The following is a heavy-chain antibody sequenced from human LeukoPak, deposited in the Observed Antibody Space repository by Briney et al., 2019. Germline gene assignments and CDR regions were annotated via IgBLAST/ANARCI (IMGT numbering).Heavy chain of an antibody. Sequence: GGSLRLSCAASGFTFSSYEMNWVRQAPGKGLEWVSYISRRGSTIYYADSVKGRFTISRDNAKDSLYLQMNSLRAEDTAVYYCARGRGLPGPLDYWGQGTLVTVSS. D-gene: IGHD3-10*01. CDR2: ISRRGSTI. CDR3: ARGRGLPGPLDY. CDR1: GFTFSSYE. V-gene: IGHV3-48*03. J-gene: IGHJ4*02.